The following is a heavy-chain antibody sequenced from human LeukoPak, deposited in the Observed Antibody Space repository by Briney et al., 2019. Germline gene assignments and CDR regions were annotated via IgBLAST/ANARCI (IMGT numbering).Heavy chain of an antibody. CDR2: IYYSGST. D-gene: IGHD3-22*01. Sequence: PSETLSLTCTVSGGSISSSSYYWGWIRQPPGKGLEWIGSIYYSGSTYYNPSLKSRVTISVDTSKNQFSLKLSSVTAADTAVYYCARQATYYYDSSGYHPPYYYYYYMDVWGKGTTATVSS. V-gene: IGHV4-39*07. CDR1: GGSISSSSYY. J-gene: IGHJ6*03. CDR3: ARQATYYYDSSGYHPPYYYYYYMDV.